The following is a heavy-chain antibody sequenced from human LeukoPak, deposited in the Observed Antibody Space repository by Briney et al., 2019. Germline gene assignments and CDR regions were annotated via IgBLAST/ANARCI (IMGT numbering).Heavy chain of an antibody. V-gene: IGHV3-23*01. J-gene: IGHJ3*02. Sequence: GGSLRLSCAASGFTCSSYAMNWVRQAQGKGLEGVSGISGSGGSTYYADYVKGRFTISRDNSKNTLYLQMNSLRAEDTAIYYCATRVLITITTRGAFNIWGQGTMVTVSS. CDR2: ISGSGGST. D-gene: IGHD3-16*01. CDR3: ATRVLITITTRGAFNI. CDR1: GFTCSSYA.